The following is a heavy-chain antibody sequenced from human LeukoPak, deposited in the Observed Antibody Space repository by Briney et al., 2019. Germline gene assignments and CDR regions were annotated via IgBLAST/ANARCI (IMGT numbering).Heavy chain of an antibody. Sequence: GGSLRLSCAASGFTFNDHAMYWVRQAPGKGLEWVSGINWSGDNMGYADSVRGRFTISRDDAKNSLFLQMNSLRAEDTALYHCARASYYYDTTGLGAVDLWGQGTMVTVSS. CDR3: ARASYYYDTTGLGAVDL. CDR2: INWSGDNM. D-gene: IGHD3-22*01. CDR1: GFTFNDHA. V-gene: IGHV3-9*01. J-gene: IGHJ3*01.